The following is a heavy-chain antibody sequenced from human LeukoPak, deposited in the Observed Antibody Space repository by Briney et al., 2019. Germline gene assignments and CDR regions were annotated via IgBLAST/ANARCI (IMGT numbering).Heavy chain of an antibody. J-gene: IGHJ4*02. Sequence: SETLSLTCTVSGGSISSYYWSWIRQPPGKGLEWIGYIYYSGSTNYNPSLKSRVTISVDTSKNQFSLKLSSVTAADTAVYCCATNYYDSSGYYPLFDYLGQGTLVTVSS. V-gene: IGHV4-59*01. D-gene: IGHD3-22*01. CDR1: GGSISSYY. CDR2: IYYSGST. CDR3: ATNYYDSSGYYPLFDY.